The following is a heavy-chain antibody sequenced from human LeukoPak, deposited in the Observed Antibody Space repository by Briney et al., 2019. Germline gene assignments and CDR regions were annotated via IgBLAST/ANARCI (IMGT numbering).Heavy chain of an antibody. V-gene: IGHV4-59*01. Sequence: SETLSLTCTVSGGSISSYYWSWTRQPPGKGLEWIGYIYYSGSTNYNPSLKSRVTISVDTSKNQFSLKLSSVTAADTAVYYCARGVSYYYDSSGTTPVRFDYWGQGTLVTVSS. D-gene: IGHD3-22*01. CDR3: ARGVSYYYDSSGTTPVRFDY. CDR1: GGSISSYY. J-gene: IGHJ4*02. CDR2: IYYSGST.